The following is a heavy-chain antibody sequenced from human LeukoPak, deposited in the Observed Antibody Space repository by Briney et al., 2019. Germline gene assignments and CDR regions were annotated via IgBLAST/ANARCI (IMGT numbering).Heavy chain of an antibody. CDR2: IDGSGGKT. CDR1: GFTFSNFA. CDR3: AKVQFNWGPIDY. V-gene: IGHV3-23*01. D-gene: IGHD7-27*01. J-gene: IGHJ4*02. Sequence: GGSLRLSCAASGFTFSNFAIRWVRQVPGKGLEWVSSIDGSGGKTHYPDSVRGRFTVSRDDSKNTLYLQMNSLRVEDTATYFCAKVQFNWGPIDYWGQGTPVIVSS.